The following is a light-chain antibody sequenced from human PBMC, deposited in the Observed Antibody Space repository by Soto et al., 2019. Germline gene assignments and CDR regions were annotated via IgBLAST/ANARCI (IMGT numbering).Light chain of an antibody. Sequence: EIVMTQSPATLSLSPGERATLSCRASQSVSSNLAWYQQKPGQAPRRLIYCASTRATGIPARFSGSGSGTEFTLTIIRLQSEDFAVYYCQKYNNWPPWTFGQGTKVEIK. CDR3: QKYNNWPPWT. V-gene: IGKV3-15*01. J-gene: IGKJ1*01. CDR2: CAS. CDR1: QSVSSN.